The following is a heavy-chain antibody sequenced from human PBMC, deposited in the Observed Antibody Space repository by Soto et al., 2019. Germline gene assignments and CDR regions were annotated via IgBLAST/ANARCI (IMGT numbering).Heavy chain of an antibody. CDR2: IYYSGST. Sequence: QLQLQESGPGLVKPSETLSLTCTVSGGSISSSSYYWGWIRQPPGKGLEWIGSIYYSGSTYYNPSLKSRVTISVDTSKNQFSLKLSSVTAADTAVYYCARHDRGALRGYYYYGMDVWGQGTTVTVSS. V-gene: IGHV4-39*01. D-gene: IGHD1-26*01. J-gene: IGHJ6*02. CDR1: GGSISSSSYY. CDR3: ARHDRGALRGYYYYGMDV.